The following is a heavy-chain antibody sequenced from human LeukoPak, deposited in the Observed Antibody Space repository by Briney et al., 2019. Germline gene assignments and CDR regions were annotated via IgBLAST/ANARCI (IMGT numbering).Heavy chain of an antibody. CDR1: GYTFTGYY. V-gene: IGHV1-2*02. D-gene: IGHD4-17*01. CDR2: INPNSGGT. Sequence: ASVKVSCKASGYTFTGYYMHWLRQAPGQGLEWMGWINPNSGGTNYAQKFQGRVTMTRDTSISTAYMELSRLRSDDTAVYYCARDTPTVTTYLVWGQGTLVTVSS. J-gene: IGHJ4*02. CDR3: ARDTPTVTTYLV.